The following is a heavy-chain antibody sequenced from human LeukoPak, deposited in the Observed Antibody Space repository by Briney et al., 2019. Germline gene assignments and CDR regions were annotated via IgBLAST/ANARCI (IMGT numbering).Heavy chain of an antibody. CDR2: IYSGGTT. CDR3: TRRGYGDYAPFDY. V-gene: IGHV3-66*04. D-gene: IGHD4-17*01. Sequence: GGSLRLSCAVSGFTVSSNYMSWVRQAPGKGLEWVSFIYSGGTTYYADSVKGRFTISSDNSKNTLYLQMNSLRAEDTAVYYCTRRGYGDYAPFDYWGQGTLVTVSS. J-gene: IGHJ4*02. CDR1: GFTVSSNY.